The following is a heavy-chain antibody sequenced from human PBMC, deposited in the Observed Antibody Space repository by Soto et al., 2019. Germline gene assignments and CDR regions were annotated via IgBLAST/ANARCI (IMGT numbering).Heavy chain of an antibody. D-gene: IGHD4-17*01. CDR1: GGSISSYY. CDR2: IYYSGST. J-gene: IGHJ4*02. V-gene: IGHV4-59*01. CDR3: ARARRTTDPFDY. Sequence: SETLSLTCTVSGGSISSYYWSWIRQPPGKGLEWIGYIYYSGSTNYNPSLKSRVTISVDTSKNQFSLKLSSVTAADTAVYYCARARRTTDPFDYWGQGTLVTVSS.